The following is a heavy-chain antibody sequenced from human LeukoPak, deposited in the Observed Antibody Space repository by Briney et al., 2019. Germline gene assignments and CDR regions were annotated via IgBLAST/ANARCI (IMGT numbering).Heavy chain of an antibody. J-gene: IGHJ4*02. CDR3: ARGSGSYNYPHFDY. CDR1: GGTFSSYA. D-gene: IGHD1-26*01. CDR2: ISAYNGNT. V-gene: IGHV1-18*01. Sequence: GASVKVSCKASGGTFSSYAISWVRQAPGQGLEWMGWISAYNGNTNYAQKLQGRVTMTTDTSTSTAYMELRSLRSDDTAVYYCARGSGSYNYPHFDYWGQGTLVTVSS.